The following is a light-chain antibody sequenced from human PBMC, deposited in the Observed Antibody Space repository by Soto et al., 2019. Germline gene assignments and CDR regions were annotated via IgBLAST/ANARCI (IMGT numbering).Light chain of an antibody. J-gene: IGKJ4*01. CDR3: QQHNNWPLT. V-gene: IGKV3-15*01. CDR1: QSVSNK. CDR2: DAS. Sequence: VMTQSPGTMSVSPGERATLTCRASQSVSNKLAWYQQKRGQAPRLLIYDASTRATGVPTRFSGSGSGIEFTLTISSLQSEDFAVYYCQQHNNWPLTFGGGTKVDIK.